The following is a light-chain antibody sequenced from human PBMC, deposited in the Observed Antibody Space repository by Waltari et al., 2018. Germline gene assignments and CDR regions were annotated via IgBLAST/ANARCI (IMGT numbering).Light chain of an antibody. CDR3: QTWGTGVVV. V-gene: IGLV4-69*01. J-gene: IGLJ3*02. CDR1: SGHSNYV. CDR2: LNNDGSH. Sequence: QLVLTQAPSASASLGASVTLTYTLSSGHSNYVIAWHQQQPAKGPRYLIRLNNDGSHRKGDGIPDRFSGSRSGAECYLTISSLQSEDEADYYCQTWGTGVVVFGGGTKLTVL.